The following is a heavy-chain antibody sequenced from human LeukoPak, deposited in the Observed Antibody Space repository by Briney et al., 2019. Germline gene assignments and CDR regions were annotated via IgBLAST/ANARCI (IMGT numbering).Heavy chain of an antibody. CDR3: ARDRSQTGDYYDSSGYYDAFDI. CDR1: GYTFTSYG. D-gene: IGHD3-22*01. J-gene: IGHJ3*02. CDR2: ISAYNGNT. Sequence: ALVKVSCKASGYTFTSYGISWVRQAPGQGLEWMGWISAYNGNTNYAQKLQGRVTMTTDTSTSTAYMELRSLRSDDTAVYYCARDRSQTGDYYDSSGYYDAFDIWGQGTMVTVSS. V-gene: IGHV1-18*01.